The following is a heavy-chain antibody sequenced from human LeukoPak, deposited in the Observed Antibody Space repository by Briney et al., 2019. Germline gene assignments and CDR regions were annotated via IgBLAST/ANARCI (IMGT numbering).Heavy chain of an antibody. D-gene: IGHD2-2*01. V-gene: IGHV3-30-3*01. CDR2: ISYDGSNK. J-gene: IGHJ4*02. Sequence: GGSLRLSCAASGLTFRSYAMHWVRQAPGKGLEWVAVISYDGSNKYYADSVKGRFTISRDNSKNTLYLQMNSLRAEDTAVYYCARSYCSSTSCYPDYWGQGTLVTVSS. CDR3: ARSYCSSTSCYPDY. CDR1: GLTFRSYA.